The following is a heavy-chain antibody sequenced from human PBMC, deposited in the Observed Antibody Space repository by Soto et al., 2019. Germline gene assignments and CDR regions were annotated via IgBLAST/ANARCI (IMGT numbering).Heavy chain of an antibody. Sequence: TSETLSLTCTVSGGSISSYYWSWIRQPPGKGLEWIGYIYYSGSTNYNPSLKSRVTISVDTSKNQFSPKLSSVTAADTAVYYCARAYCSGGSCYSAVPDLFDYWGQGTLVTVSS. CDR3: ARAYCSGGSCYSAVPDLFDY. J-gene: IGHJ4*02. CDR1: GGSISSYY. V-gene: IGHV4-59*01. D-gene: IGHD2-15*01. CDR2: IYYSGST.